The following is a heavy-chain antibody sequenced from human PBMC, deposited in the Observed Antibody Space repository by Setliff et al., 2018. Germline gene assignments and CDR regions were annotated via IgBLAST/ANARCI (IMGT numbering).Heavy chain of an antibody. Sequence: GGSLRLSCAASGFTFSSLWMSWVRQAPGKGPEWVANINQDGSAKFYVDSVKGRFTISRDNAKNSLYLQMNSLRAEDTAVYYCASHEPWLWNAFDIWGQGTMVTVSS. CDR2: INQDGSAK. J-gene: IGHJ3*02. D-gene: IGHD6-19*01. CDR3: ASHEPWLWNAFDI. CDR1: GFTFSSLW. V-gene: IGHV3-7*01.